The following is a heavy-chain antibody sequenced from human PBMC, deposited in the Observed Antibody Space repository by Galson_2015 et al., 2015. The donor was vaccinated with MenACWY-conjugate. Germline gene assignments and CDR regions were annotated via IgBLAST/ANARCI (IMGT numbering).Heavy chain of an antibody. CDR3: AKAAYTSSWYQDAFDY. Sequence: SLRLSCAASGFTFSNYVMNWVRQAPEKGLEWVSTITGSGGSTYHADSLKGRFTISRDNSKNTLYLQMNSLRAEDTAVYYCAKAAYTSSWYQDAFDYWGQGSLVTVSS. CDR1: GFTFSNYV. D-gene: IGHD6-13*01. CDR2: ITGSGGST. V-gene: IGHV3-23*01. J-gene: IGHJ4*02.